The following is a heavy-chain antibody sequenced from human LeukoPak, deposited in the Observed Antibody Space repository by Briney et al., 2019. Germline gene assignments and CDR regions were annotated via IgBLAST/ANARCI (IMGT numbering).Heavy chain of an antibody. Sequence: SQTLSLTCTVSGDSSSSGNYYWSWIRQHPGKGLEWIGFISYRGSTYYNPSLKSRVSMSVDTSRSQFSLRLTSVTDDDTAVYYCARISQSSGGFYYWGQGTLVTVSS. CDR2: ISYRGST. CDR3: ARISQSSGGFYY. D-gene: IGHD2-15*01. J-gene: IGHJ4*02. CDR1: GDSSSSGNYY. V-gene: IGHV4-31*03.